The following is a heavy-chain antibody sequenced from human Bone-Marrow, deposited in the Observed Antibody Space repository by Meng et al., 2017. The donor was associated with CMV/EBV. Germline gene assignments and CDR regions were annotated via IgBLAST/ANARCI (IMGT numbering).Heavy chain of an antibody. CDR2: IYYSGST. D-gene: IGHD3-22*01. V-gene: IGHV4-59*01. Sequence: SETLSLTCTVSGGSISSYYWSWIRQPPGKGLEWIGYIYYSGSTNYNPSLKSRVTISVDTSKNQFSLKLSSVTAADTAVYYFARGRYYYDSSGYAYYYYGMDVWGQGTTVTGYS. CDR3: ARGRYYYDSSGYAYYYYGMDV. J-gene: IGHJ6*02. CDR1: GGSISSYY.